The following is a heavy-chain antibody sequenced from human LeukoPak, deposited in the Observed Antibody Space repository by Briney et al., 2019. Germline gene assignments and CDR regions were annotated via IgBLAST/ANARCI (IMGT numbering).Heavy chain of an antibody. CDR3: ARDDSSSWSGPRNWFDP. D-gene: IGHD6-13*01. CDR1: GYTFTSYA. CDR2: INTNTGNP. J-gene: IGHJ5*02. V-gene: IGHV7-4-1*02. Sequence: ASVKVFCKASGYTFTSYAMNWVRQAPGQGLEWMGWINTNTGNPTYAQGFTGRFVFSLDTSVSTAYLQISSLKAEDTAVYYCARDDSSSWSGPRNWFDPWGQGTLVTVSS.